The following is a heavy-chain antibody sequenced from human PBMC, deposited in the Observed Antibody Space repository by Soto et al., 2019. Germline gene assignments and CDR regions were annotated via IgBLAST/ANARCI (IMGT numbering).Heavy chain of an antibody. Sequence: GGSLRLSCAASGFSFDDFALSWGRQAPGKGLEWVSATSGSGRTTVYADSVKGRFTVSRDNSKNTLYLQMKSLRAEDTALYYCAKDHIAGGTYSDFDYWGQGTLVTVSS. D-gene: IGHD1-26*01. V-gene: IGHV3-23*01. CDR1: GFSFDDFA. J-gene: IGHJ4*02. CDR3: AKDHIAGGTYSDFDY. CDR2: TSGSGRTT.